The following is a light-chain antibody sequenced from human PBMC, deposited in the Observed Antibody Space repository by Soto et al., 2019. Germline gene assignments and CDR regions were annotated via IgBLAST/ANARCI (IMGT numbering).Light chain of an antibody. J-gene: IGKJ1*01. CDR1: QSVSSN. CDR2: GAS. CDR3: QQYNNWPT. Sequence: EIVMTQSPATLSVSPGERATLSCRASQSVSSNLAWYQQKPGQAPSLLIYGASTRATGIPARFSGSGSGTEFPLTISSLQSEDFAVYDCQQYNNWPTFGQGTKVDIK. V-gene: IGKV3-15*01.